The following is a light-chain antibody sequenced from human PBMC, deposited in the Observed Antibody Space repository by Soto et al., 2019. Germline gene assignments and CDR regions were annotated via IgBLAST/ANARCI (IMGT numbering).Light chain of an antibody. CDR2: EGS. CDR1: SSDVGSYNL. Sequence: QSALTQPASGSGSPGQSITISCTGTSSDVGSYNLVSWYQHHPGKAPKLMIYEGSKRPSGVSNRFSGSKSGNTASLTISGLQAEDEADYYCCSYAGSSTFWVFGGGTKLTV. CDR3: CSYAGSSTFWV. V-gene: IGLV2-23*01. J-gene: IGLJ3*02.